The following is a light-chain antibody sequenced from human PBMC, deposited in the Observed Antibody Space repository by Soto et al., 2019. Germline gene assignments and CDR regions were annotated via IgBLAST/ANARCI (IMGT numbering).Light chain of an antibody. J-gene: IGKJ5*01. CDR2: AAS. Sequence: DIQMTQSPSSLSASVGDRVTITCRASQSISSYLNWYQQKPGKAPKLLIYAASSLQSGVPSRFSGSGSGTEFTLTITSLQPEDFATYYCQQLNSFPITFGQGTDWRL. CDR1: QSISSY. V-gene: IGKV1-9*01. CDR3: QQLNSFPIT.